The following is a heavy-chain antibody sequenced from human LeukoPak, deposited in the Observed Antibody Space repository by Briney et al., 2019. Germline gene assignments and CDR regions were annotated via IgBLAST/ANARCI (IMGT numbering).Heavy chain of an antibody. Sequence: NPGGSLRLSCAASGFTFSSYSMNWVRQAPGKGLEWVSSISSSSSHIYYADSVKGRFTISRDNAKNSLYLQMNSLRAEDTAVYYCAELGITMIGGVWGKGTTVTISS. V-gene: IGHV3-21*01. CDR1: GFTFSSYS. CDR2: ISSSSSHI. D-gene: IGHD3-10*02. J-gene: IGHJ6*04. CDR3: AELGITMIGGV.